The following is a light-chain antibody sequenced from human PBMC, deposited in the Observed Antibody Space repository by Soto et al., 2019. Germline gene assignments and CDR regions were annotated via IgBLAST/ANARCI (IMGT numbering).Light chain of an antibody. CDR1: SSDVGGYDY. CDR2: DVT. CDR3: SSYTRSSTVV. Sequence: QSALTQPASVSGSPGQSITISCTGTSSDVGGYDYVSWYQQHPGKAPKVMIYDVTDRPSGVSNRFSGSKSGNTASLTISGLQADDEADYYCSSYTRSSTVVFGGGTKLTGL. V-gene: IGLV2-14*01. J-gene: IGLJ2*01.